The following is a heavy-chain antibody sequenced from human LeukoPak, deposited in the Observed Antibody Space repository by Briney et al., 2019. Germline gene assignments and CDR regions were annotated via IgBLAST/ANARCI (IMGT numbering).Heavy chain of an antibody. D-gene: IGHD2-15*01. CDR3: ARATCSGGSCYFFDY. J-gene: IGHJ4*02. CDR2: ISSSGSTI. Sequence: GGSLRLSCAASAFTFSTYGKNWVRQAPGKGLEWISYISSSGSTIYYADSVKGRFTISRDNAKNSLYLQINSLRAEDTAVYYCARATCSGGSCYFFDYWGQGTLVTVSS. CDR1: AFTFSTYG. V-gene: IGHV3-48*03.